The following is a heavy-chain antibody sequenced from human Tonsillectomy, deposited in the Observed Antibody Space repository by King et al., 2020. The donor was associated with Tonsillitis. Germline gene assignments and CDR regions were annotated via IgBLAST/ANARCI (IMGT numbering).Heavy chain of an antibody. V-gene: IGHV3-48*01. CDR2: INADTTAT. J-gene: IGHJ4*02. D-gene: IGHD2-2*01. CDR1: GFTFINYN. Sequence: QLVQSGGALVQPGGSLRLSCSASGFTFINYNMNWVRQAPGKGLEWISYINADTTATYYADSVKGRFTISRDNAKGSLSLQMDSLRAEDTAVYYCARADSGYSSTWSFWGRGTLVTVSS. CDR3: ARADSGYSSTWSF.